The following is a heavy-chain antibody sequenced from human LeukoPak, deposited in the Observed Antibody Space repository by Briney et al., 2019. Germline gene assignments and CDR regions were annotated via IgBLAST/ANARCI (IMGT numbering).Heavy chain of an antibody. CDR1: GGSISSGGYS. CDR3: ARDQSSSWYWFDP. D-gene: IGHD6-13*01. V-gene: IGHV4-30-2*01. J-gene: IGHJ5*01. Sequence: PSQTLSLTCAVSGGSISSGGYSWNWIRQPPGKGLEWIGYIHHSGTTYYNPSLKSRVTISVDRSKNQFSLKLSSVTAADTAVYYCARDQSSSWYWFDPWGQGTLVTVSS. CDR2: IHHSGTT.